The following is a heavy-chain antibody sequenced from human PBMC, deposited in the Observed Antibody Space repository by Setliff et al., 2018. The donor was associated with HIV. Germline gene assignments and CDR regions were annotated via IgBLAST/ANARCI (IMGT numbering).Heavy chain of an antibody. CDR2: ISGSGGST. Sequence: GGSLRLSCAASGSNFSDSAFHWVRQASGGGLDWVSAISGSGGSTYYADSVKGRFIISRDNSENTLLLQMSSLRPEDTAVYYCAKTPVLPEVMSPFRSFHFDFWGQGTLVTVSS. CDR3: AKTPVLPEVMSPFRSFHFDF. D-gene: IGHD2-15*01. J-gene: IGHJ4*02. V-gene: IGHV3-64D*08. CDR1: GSNFSDSA.